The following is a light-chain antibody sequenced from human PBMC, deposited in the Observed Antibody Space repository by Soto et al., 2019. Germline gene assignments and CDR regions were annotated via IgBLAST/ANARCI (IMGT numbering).Light chain of an antibody. CDR2: GTS. CDR1: QSVGTN. V-gene: IGKV3-15*01. CDR3: QHQSSWPRT. Sequence: IVMTQSPATLSVSPGERASLSCRASQSVGTNLAWYQQKPGQAPRLLIHGTSTRATGIPARFSGSGSGTEFTLTISSLQSEDFAVYYCQHQSSWPRTFGQGTRLEI. J-gene: IGKJ5*01.